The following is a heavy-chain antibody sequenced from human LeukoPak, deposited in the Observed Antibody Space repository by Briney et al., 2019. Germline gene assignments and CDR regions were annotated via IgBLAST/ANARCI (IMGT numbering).Heavy chain of an antibody. J-gene: IGHJ3*02. V-gene: IGHV3-66*02. CDR3: ARVGDSSGYRDDAFDI. CDR1: GFTVSSNY. CDR2: IYSGGST. D-gene: IGHD3-22*01. Sequence: PGGSLRLSCAASGFTVSSNYMSWVRQAPGKGLEWVSVIYSGGSTYYADSVKGRFTISRDNSKNTLYLQMNSLRAEDTAVYYCARVGDSSGYRDDAFDIWGQGTMVTVSS.